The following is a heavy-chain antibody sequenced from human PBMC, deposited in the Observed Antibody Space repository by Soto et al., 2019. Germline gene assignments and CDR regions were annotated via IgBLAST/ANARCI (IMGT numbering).Heavy chain of an antibody. CDR2: IYYSGST. CDR3: ARGGAGVENGYYYYGMDV. J-gene: IGHJ6*02. CDR1: GGSISSYY. V-gene: IGHV4-59*01. Sequence: SETLSLTCTVSGGSISSYYWRWIRQPPGKGLEWIGYIYYSGSTNYNPSLKSRVTISVDTSKNQFSLKLSSVTAADTAVYYCARGGAGVENGYYYYGMDVWGQGTTVTVS. D-gene: IGHD3-3*01.